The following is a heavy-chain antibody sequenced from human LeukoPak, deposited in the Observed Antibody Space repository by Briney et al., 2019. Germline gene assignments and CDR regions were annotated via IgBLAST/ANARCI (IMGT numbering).Heavy chain of an antibody. J-gene: IGHJ4*02. Sequence: GSLRLSCAASGFIFSSYAMHWVRQAPGKGLEWIGEINHSGSTNYNPSLKSRVTISVDTSKNQFSLKLSSVTAADTAVYYCARVCTRGYSSSHYDYCGQGTLVTVSS. CDR3: ARVCTRGYSSSHYDY. CDR2: INHSGST. D-gene: IGHD5-18*01. CDR1: GFIFSSYA. V-gene: IGHV4-34*01.